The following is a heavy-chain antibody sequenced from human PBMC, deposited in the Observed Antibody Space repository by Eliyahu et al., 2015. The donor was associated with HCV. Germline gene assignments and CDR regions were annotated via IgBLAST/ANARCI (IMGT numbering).Heavy chain of an antibody. D-gene: IGHD1/OR15-1a*01. CDR1: GYTFTGYY. J-gene: IGHJ4*02. V-gene: IGHV1-2*02. CDR2: INPNGGGT. CDR3: AKGGSGTTLGITEY. Sequence: QVQLVQSGAEVKKPGASVKVSCRASGYTFTGYYMHWVRQAPGQGLEWMGWINPNGGGTNYAQSFQGRVTMTRDTSINTAYMELSRLTSDDTALYYCAKGGSGTTLGITEYWGQGTLITVSS.